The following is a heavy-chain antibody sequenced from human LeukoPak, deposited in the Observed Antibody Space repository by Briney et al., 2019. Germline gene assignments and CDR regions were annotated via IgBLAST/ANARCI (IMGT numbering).Heavy chain of an antibody. J-gene: IGHJ4*02. V-gene: IGHV3-30-3*01. CDR3: ASSHSSSWYYFDY. CDR1: GFTFSSYA. Sequence: PGGSLRLSCAASGFTFSSYAMHWVRQAPGKGLEWVAVISYDGSNKYYADSVKGRFTISRDNSKNTLYLQMNSLRAEDTAVYYCASSHSSSWYYFDYWAREPWSPSPQ. D-gene: IGHD6-13*01. CDR2: ISYDGSNK.